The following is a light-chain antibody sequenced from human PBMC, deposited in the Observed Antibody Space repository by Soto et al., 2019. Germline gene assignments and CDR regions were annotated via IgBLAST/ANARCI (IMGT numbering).Light chain of an antibody. CDR2: GSS. CDR1: QTVSSNY. J-gene: IGKJ2*01. CDR3: QQCGSSPPYT. Sequence: EVVLTQSPGTLSLSPGERATLSCRASQTVSSNYLAWYQQKPGQAPRLLIFGSSDRATGIPDRFSGSGSGTDFTLTISRLEPEDFAVYYCQQCGSSPPYTFGHGTKLEIK. V-gene: IGKV3-20*01.